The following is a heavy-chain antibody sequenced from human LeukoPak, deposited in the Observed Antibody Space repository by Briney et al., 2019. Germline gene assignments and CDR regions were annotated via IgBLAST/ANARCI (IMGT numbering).Heavy chain of an antibody. CDR2: IYYSGST. D-gene: IGHD5-24*01. J-gene: IGHJ4*02. CDR3: AIRNYLADY. Sequence: PSETLSLTCTVSGGSISSSSYYWGWIRQPPGKGLEWIGSIYYSGSTNYNPSLKSRVTISVDTSKNQFSLKLSSVTAADTAVYYCAIRNYLADYWGQGTLVTVSS. V-gene: IGHV4-39*07. CDR1: GGSISSSSYY.